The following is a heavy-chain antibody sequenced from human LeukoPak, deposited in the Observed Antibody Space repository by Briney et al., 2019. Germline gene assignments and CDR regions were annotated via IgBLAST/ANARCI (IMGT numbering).Heavy chain of an antibody. Sequence: PSETLSLTCTVSGGSISSGGYYWSWIRQHPGKGLEWIGYIYYSGSTYYNPSLKSRVTISVDTSKNQFSLKLSSVTAADTAVYYCARVWGSSSWYGEDAFDIWGQGTMVTVSS. CDR3: ARVWGSSSWYGEDAFDI. CDR2: IYYSGST. J-gene: IGHJ3*02. CDR1: GGSISSGGYY. V-gene: IGHV4-31*03. D-gene: IGHD6-13*01.